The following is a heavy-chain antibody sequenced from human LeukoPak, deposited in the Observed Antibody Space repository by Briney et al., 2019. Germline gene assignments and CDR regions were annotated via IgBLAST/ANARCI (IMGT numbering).Heavy chain of an antibody. D-gene: IGHD3-10*01. Sequence: SQTLSLTCTVSGGSISSGGYYWSWLRQHPGKGLEWIGYIYYSGSTYYNPSLKSRVTISVDTSKNQFSLKLSSVTAADTAVYYCARERITMVRGVIDYWGQGTLVTVSS. CDR2: IYYSGST. CDR1: GGSISSGGYY. J-gene: IGHJ4*02. CDR3: ARERITMVRGVIDY. V-gene: IGHV4-31*03.